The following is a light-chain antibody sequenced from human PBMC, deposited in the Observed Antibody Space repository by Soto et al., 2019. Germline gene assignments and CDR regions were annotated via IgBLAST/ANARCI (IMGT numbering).Light chain of an antibody. J-gene: IGKJ5*01. CDR1: HSVANS. CDR3: QQLAAT. V-gene: IGKV3-11*01. Sequence: EIVLTQSPATLSLSPGERATLSCRASHSVANSLGWYQHKPGEAPRLLIYDASNRATGIPARFSGSGSGTDFTLTISSLEPEDSAVYYCQQLAATFGQGTRLEIK. CDR2: DAS.